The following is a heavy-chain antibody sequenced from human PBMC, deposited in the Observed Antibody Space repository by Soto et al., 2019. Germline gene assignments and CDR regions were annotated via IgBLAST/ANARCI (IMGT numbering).Heavy chain of an antibody. Sequence: PGGSLRLSCAASGFTFSDYYMSWIRQAPGKGLEWVSYISSSGSTIYYADSVKGRFTISRDNAKNSLYLQMNSLRAEDTAVYYCARDSLVGATPSHFDYWGQGTLVTVSS. V-gene: IGHV3-11*01. CDR3: ARDSLVGATPSHFDY. D-gene: IGHD1-26*01. CDR2: ISSSGSTI. CDR1: GFTFSDYY. J-gene: IGHJ4*02.